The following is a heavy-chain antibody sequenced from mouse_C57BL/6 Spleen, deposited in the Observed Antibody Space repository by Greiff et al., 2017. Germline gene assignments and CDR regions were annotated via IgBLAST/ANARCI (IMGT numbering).Heavy chain of an antibody. CDR3: ARSPNYYGSSYGYWYFDV. J-gene: IGHJ1*03. V-gene: IGHV14-3*01. Sequence: VQLKQSVAELVRPGASVKLSCTASGFNIKNTYMHWVKQRPEQGLEWIGRIDPANGNTKYAPKFQGKATITADTSSNTAYLQLSSLTSEDTAIYYCARSPNYYGSSYGYWYFDVWGTGTTVTVSS. CDR2: IDPANGNT. CDR1: GFNIKNTY. D-gene: IGHD1-1*01.